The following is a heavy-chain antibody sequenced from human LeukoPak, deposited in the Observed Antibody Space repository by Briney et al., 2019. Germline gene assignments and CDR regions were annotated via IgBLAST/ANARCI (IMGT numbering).Heavy chain of an antibody. CDR3: ARDGIRFVGFGEYYYYYYMDV. CDR2: ISYDGSNK. D-gene: IGHD3-10*01. Sequence: PGGSLRLSCAASGFTFSSYAMHWVRQAPGKGLEWVAVISYDGSNKYYADSVKGRFTISRDNSKNTLYLQMNSLRAEDTAVYYCARDGIRFVGFGEYYYYYYMDVWGKGTTVTVSS. V-gene: IGHV3-30*04. J-gene: IGHJ6*03. CDR1: GFTFSSYA.